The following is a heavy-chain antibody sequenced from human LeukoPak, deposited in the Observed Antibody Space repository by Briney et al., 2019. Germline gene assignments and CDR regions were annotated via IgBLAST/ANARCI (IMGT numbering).Heavy chain of an antibody. CDR1: GGSISSSSYY. CDR2: IYYSGST. Sequence: SETLSLTCTVSGGSISSSSYYWGWIRQPPGKGLEWIGSIYYSGSTYYNPSLKSRVTISVDTSKNQFSLKLSSVTAADTAVYYCARGGRLNLDYWGQGTLVTVSS. V-gene: IGHV4-39*07. CDR3: ARGGRLNLDY. J-gene: IGHJ4*02.